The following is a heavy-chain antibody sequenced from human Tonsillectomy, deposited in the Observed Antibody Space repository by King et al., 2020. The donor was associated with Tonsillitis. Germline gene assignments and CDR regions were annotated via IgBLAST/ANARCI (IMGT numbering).Heavy chain of an antibody. CDR1: GFSFSSDW. CDR2: INSDGSST. CDR3: ARGPSGWGAFDY. Sequence: EVQLVESGGGLVQPGGSLRLSCAASGFSFSSDWMHWVRQAPGKGLVWVSRINSDGSSTSYAASVKGRFTISRDNAKNTLYLQMNSLRAEDTAVYYCARGPSGWGAFDYWGQGTLVTVSS. D-gene: IGHD6-19*01. J-gene: IGHJ4*02. V-gene: IGHV3-74*01.